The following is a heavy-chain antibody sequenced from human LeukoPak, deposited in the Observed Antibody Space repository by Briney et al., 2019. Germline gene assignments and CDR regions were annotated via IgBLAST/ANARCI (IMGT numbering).Heavy chain of an antibody. Sequence: GGSLRLSCAASGFTFSSYWMSWVRQAPGKGLEWVANIKQDGSEKYYADSVKGRFTISRDNSKNTLYLQMNSLRAEDTAVYYCVRGKATVTTFSAFDIWGQGTMVIVSS. V-gene: IGHV3-7*01. CDR2: IKQDGSEK. CDR3: VRGKATVTTFSAFDI. J-gene: IGHJ3*02. D-gene: IGHD4-17*01. CDR1: GFTFSSYW.